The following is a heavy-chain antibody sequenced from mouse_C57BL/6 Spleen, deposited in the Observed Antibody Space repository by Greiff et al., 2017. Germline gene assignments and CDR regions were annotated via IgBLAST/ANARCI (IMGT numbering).Heavy chain of an antibody. J-gene: IGHJ1*03. D-gene: IGHD1-1*01. V-gene: IGHV3-6*01. CDR1: GYSITSGYY. CDR2: ISYDGSN. Sequence: ESGPGLVKPSQSLSLTCSVTGYSITSGYYWNWIRQFPGNKLEWMGYISYDGSNNYNPSLKNRISITRDTSKNQFFLKLNSVTTEDTATYYCAIPLSSWYFDVWGTGTTVTVSS. CDR3: AIPLSSWYFDV.